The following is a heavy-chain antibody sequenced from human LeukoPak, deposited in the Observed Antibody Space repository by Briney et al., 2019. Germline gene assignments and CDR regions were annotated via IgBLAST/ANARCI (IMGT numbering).Heavy chain of an antibody. V-gene: IGHV4-4*07. CDR1: GGTFNNYY. CDR3: ARGPYCGDACYFDY. CDR2: MYRSGIT. D-gene: IGHD2-21*01. J-gene: IGHJ4*02. Sequence: SETLSLTCTVSGGTFNNYYWSWIRQAAGKGLEWIGRMYRSGITIDNPYPKSRVTTSVEKPKKHFFLRQNSVTAADTAVYYCARGPYCGDACYFDYWGQGTLLVTVSS.